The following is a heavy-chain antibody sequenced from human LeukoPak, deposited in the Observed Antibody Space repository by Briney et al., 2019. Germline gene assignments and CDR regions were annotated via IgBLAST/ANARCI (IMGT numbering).Heavy chain of an antibody. Sequence: SETLSLTCTVSGGSISSYYWSWIRQPPGKGLEWIGYIYYSGSTNYNPSLKSRVTISVDTSKKQFSLKLSSVTAADTAVYYCARALDTAMGAFDYWGQGTLVTVSS. CDR3: ARALDTAMGAFDY. J-gene: IGHJ4*02. V-gene: IGHV4-59*01. D-gene: IGHD5-18*01. CDR2: IYYSGST. CDR1: GGSISSYY.